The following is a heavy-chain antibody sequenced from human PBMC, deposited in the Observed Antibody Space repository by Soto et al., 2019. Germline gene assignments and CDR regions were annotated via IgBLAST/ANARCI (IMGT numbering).Heavy chain of an antibody. CDR1: GYTLTELS. V-gene: IGHV1-24*01. Sequence: ASLKVSCQVSGYTLTELSMLWVRQAPGKGLEWMGGFDPEDGETIYAQKFQGRVTMTEDTSTDTAYMELSSLRSEDTAVYYCATFMGATQAFKFDYWGQGTLVTVSS. CDR3: ATFMGATQAFKFDY. D-gene: IGHD1-26*01. CDR2: FDPEDGET. J-gene: IGHJ4*02.